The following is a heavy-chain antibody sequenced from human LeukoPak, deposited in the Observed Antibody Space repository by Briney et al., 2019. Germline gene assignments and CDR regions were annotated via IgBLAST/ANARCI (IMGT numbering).Heavy chain of an antibody. CDR1: GGSFSGYY. CDR2: INHSGST. V-gene: IGHV4-34*01. J-gene: IGHJ3*02. Sequence: SETLSLTCAVYGGSFSGYYWSWIRQPPGKGLEWIGEINHSGSTNYNPSLKSRVTISVDTSENQFSLKLSSVTAADTAVYYCARELYSSGYHDAFDIWGQGTMVTVSS. D-gene: IGHD3-22*01. CDR3: ARELYSSGYHDAFDI.